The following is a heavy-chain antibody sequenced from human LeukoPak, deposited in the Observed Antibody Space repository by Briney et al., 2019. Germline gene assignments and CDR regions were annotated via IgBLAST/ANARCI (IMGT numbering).Heavy chain of an antibody. CDR1: GFTFSNAW. CDR3: TTANDFEWLLAYGC. D-gene: IGHD3-9*01. CDR2: IKSKTEGATT. V-gene: IGHV3-15*01. J-gene: IGHJ4*02. Sequence: GGSLRLSCAASGFTFSNAWMSWVRHAPGKGLEWVGRIKSKTEGATTDYAATVKGRFTVSRDESKNTLYLQMNSLKIEDTAVYYCTTANDFEWLLAYGCWGQGTLVTVSS.